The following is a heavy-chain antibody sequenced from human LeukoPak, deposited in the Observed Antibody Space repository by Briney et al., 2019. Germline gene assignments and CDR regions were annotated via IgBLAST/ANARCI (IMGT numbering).Heavy chain of an antibody. CDR3: ARIQEMATKASSYFYGMDL. V-gene: IGHV5-51*01. D-gene: IGHD5-24*01. CDR1: GYSFNTYW. J-gene: IGHJ6*02. CDR2: IYTADPAT. Sequence: GGSLEISCKASGYSFNTYWIGWGRQMPGKGLEWMGIIYTADPATRYSPSFQGQVTISADKSITTAYLQWSSLKASDTAIYYCARIQEMATKASSYFYGMDLWGQGTTVTVS.